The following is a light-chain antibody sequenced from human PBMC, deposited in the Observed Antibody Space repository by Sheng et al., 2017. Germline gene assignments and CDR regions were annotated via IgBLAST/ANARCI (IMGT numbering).Light chain of an antibody. CDR3: QQSCSGPFT. CDR2: KAS. V-gene: IGKV1-NL1*01. Sequence: DIQMTQSPSSLSASVGDRVTITCRASQDIDKSVAWYQHKPGKAPNLLLYKASRLESGVPSRFSGSGSGTDLTLSISSLQPEDFATYYCQQSCSGPFTFGPGTKVDIK. J-gene: IGKJ3*01. CDR1: QDIDKS.